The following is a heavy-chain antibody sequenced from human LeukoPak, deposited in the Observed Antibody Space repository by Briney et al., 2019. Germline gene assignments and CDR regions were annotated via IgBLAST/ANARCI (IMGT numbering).Heavy chain of an antibody. Sequence: ASVKVSRRESGDSLTSYGVSCVRQAPGTFLEWIGWISAYNGNTHYAQNRQGRVTMTTATSTSTAYMELRSLRSDDTAVYYCARPQSRVGASDYWGQGTLVTVSS. CDR1: GDSLTSYG. CDR2: ISAYNGNT. J-gene: IGHJ4*02. V-gene: IGHV1-18*01. CDR3: ARPQSRVGASDY. D-gene: IGHD1-26*01.